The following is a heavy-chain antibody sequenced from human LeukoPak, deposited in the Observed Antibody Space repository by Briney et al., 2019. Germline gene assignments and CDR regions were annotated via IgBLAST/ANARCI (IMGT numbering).Heavy chain of an antibody. CDR2: IYYSGST. Sequence: SETLSLTCTVSGGSISSDYWTWIRQPPGKGLEWIGYIYYSGSTNYNPSLRSRVTISVDTSKNQFPLKLTSVTAADTAVYYCARRRSGSSSEFDPWGQGTLVTVSS. CDR1: GGSISSDY. CDR3: ARRRSGSSSEFDP. J-gene: IGHJ5*02. D-gene: IGHD6-6*01. V-gene: IGHV4-59*08.